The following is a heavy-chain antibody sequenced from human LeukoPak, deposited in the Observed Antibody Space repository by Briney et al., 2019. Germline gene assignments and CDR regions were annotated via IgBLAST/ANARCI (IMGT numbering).Heavy chain of an antibody. CDR2: ISYDGSNK. J-gene: IGHJ4*02. D-gene: IGHD3-3*01. V-gene: IGHV3-30-3*01. CDR3: ARDPSLRFLEWLFYY. CDR1: GFTFSSYA. Sequence: QPGRSLTLSCAASGFTFSSYAMHWVRQAPGKGLEWVAVISYDGSNKYYADSVKGRFTISRDNSKNTLYLQMNSLRAEDTAVYYCARDPSLRFLEWLFYYWGQGTQVTVSS.